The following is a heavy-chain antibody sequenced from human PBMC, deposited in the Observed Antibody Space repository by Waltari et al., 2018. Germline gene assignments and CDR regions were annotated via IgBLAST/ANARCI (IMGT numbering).Heavy chain of an antibody. CDR1: GFTLLSHA. V-gene: IGHV3-23*03. CDR2: SYSGSGST. CDR3: AKYVGYFDN. D-gene: IGHD6-13*01. J-gene: IGHJ4*02. Sequence: GASGFTLLSHAMTCVRQAPGQGLDWVSTSYSGSGSTFYADSVKGRFTISSDNSKNTLYLQMNSLRAEDTAVYYCAKYVGYFDNWGQGPLVTVSS.